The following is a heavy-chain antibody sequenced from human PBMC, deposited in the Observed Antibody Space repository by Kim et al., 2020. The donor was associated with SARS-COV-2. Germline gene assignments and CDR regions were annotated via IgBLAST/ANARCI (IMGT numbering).Heavy chain of an antibody. CDR1: GYIITNYY. CDR2: FDPTGERT. J-gene: IGHJ4*02. Sequence: ASVKVSCKASGYIITNYYVHWVRQAPGQGLEWMGIFDPTGERTTYAQKFQGRVTMTRDMSTNTLYMELTSLRSEDTATYYCMRYPNFMTTIHSDYWGQGTLVTVSS. D-gene: IGHD4-4*01. CDR3: MRYPNFMTTIHSDY. V-gene: IGHV1-46*01.